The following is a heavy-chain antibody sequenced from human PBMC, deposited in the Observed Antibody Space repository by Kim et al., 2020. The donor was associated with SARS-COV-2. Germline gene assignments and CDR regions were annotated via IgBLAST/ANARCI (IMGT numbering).Heavy chain of an antibody. Sequence: GGSLRLSCAASGFTFSSYWMSWVRQPPGKGLEWVANIKQDGSEKYSVDSVKGRVTISRDNAKNSLYLQMNSMSAEDTAVYYCARFTSKTSGSGSYFDYWGQGALVTVSS. D-gene: IGHD3-10*01. V-gene: IGHV3-7*03. CDR3: ARFTSKTSGSGSYFDY. CDR1: GFTFSSYW. CDR2: IKQDGSEK. J-gene: IGHJ4*02.